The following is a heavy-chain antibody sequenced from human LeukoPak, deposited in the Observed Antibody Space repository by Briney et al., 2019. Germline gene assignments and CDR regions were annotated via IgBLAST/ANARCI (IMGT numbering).Heavy chain of an antibody. V-gene: IGHV3-64*01. CDR1: GFTFGNYA. CDR2: ISSAGGIT. D-gene: IGHD5-18*01. Sequence: PGGSLRLSCAASGFTFGNYAMYWVRQAPGKGLECVSGISSAGGITYYANSVKGRFSISRDNSKNTLYLQMGSLRAEDMAVYYCARRPSDTAFDYWGQGTLVTVSS. J-gene: IGHJ4*02. CDR3: ARRPSDTAFDY.